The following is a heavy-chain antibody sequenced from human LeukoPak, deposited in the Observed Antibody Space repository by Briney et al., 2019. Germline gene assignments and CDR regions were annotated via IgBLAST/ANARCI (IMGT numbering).Heavy chain of an antibody. CDR1: GGSVSNTNYY. D-gene: IGHD6-13*01. J-gene: IGHJ4*02. CDR3: ASDQQVGGQSGTHFDY. V-gene: IGHV4-39*01. Sequence: SETLSLTCTVSGGSVSNTNYYWAWIRQPPGKGLEWIGSVSHSGSTYYNPSLKSRVSTSVDTSKNQFSLNLSSVIAADTAVYYCASDQQVGGQSGTHFDYWGQGTLVTVSS. CDR2: VSHSGST.